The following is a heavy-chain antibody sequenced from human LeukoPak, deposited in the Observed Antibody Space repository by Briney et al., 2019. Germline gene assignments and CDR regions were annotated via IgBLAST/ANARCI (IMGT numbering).Heavy chain of an antibody. V-gene: IGHV3-30*18. CDR2: ISYDGSNK. CDR3: AKSGAAARYMDV. J-gene: IGHJ6*03. D-gene: IGHD5-18*01. CDR1: GFTFSSYG. Sequence: GGSLRLSCAASGFTFSSYGMHWVRQAPGKGLEWVAVISYDGSNKYYADSVKGRFTISRDNSKNTLYLQMNSLRAEDTAVYYCAKSGAAARYMDVWGKGTTVTVSS.